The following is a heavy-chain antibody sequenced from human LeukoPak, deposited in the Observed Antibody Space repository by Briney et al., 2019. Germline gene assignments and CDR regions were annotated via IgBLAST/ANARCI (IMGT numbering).Heavy chain of an antibody. V-gene: IGHV3-30*02. Sequence: GGSLRLSCAASRFTFSSYGMHWVRQAPGKGLEWVAFIRYDGRNKYYADSVKGRFTISRDNSQNTLYLQMNSLRNEDTAVYYCAREGDCSSTSCYFREAFDIWGQGTMVTVSS. J-gene: IGHJ3*02. D-gene: IGHD2-2*01. CDR2: IRYDGRNK. CDR3: AREGDCSSTSCYFREAFDI. CDR1: RFTFSSYG.